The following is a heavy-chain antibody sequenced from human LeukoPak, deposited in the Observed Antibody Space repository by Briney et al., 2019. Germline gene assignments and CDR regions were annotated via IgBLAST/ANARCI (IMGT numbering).Heavy chain of an antibody. CDR3: ARGNYDILTGSALDY. CDR1: GFTFSSYA. Sequence: PGGSLRLSCVDSGFTFSSYAMHWVRQAPGKGLEWMAVTSYDGRKRYYADSVKGRLTISRDNSKNTLYLQMNSLRPEDTAVYYCARGNYDILTGSALDYWGQGTLVTVSS. CDR2: TSYDGRKR. V-gene: IGHV3-30*04. J-gene: IGHJ4*02. D-gene: IGHD3-9*01.